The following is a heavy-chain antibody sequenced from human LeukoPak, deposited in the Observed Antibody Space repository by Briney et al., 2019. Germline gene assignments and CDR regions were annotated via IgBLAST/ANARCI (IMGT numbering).Heavy chain of an antibody. J-gene: IGHJ4*02. CDR3: AREDRYCSGGSCYS. D-gene: IGHD2-15*01. CDR2: IYTSGST. CDR1: GGSISSGSYY. Sequence: SETLSLTCTVSGGSISSGSYYWNWIRQPAAKGLEWIGRIYTSGSTNYNPSLKSRLTISVDTSKNQFSLKLTSVTAADTAVYYCAREDRYCSGGSCYSWGQGTLVTVSS. V-gene: IGHV4-61*02.